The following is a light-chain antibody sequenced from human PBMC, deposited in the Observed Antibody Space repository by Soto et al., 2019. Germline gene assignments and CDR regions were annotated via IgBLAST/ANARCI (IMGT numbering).Light chain of an antibody. Sequence: QSVLTQPASVSGSPGRSITISCTGTSSDVGVYNSVSWYQHHPDKAPKLIIFDVSNRPSGVSNRFSGSKSGNTASLTISGLQAEDEADYFCTSPTPGSLYVFGSGTKLTVL. CDR3: TSPTPGSLYV. CDR2: DVS. CDR1: SSDVGVYNS. J-gene: IGLJ1*01. V-gene: IGLV2-14*01.